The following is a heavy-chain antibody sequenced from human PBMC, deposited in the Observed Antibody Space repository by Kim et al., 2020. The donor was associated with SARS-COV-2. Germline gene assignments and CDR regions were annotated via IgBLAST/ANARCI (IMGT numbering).Heavy chain of an antibody. Sequence: GGSLRLSCAASGFTFDDYAMHWVRQAPGKGLEWVSGISWNSGSIGYADSVKGRFTISRDNAKNSLYLQMNSLRAEDTALYYCAKARGYSSGWFDYWGQGTLVTVSS. V-gene: IGHV3-9*01. CDR1: GFTFDDYA. J-gene: IGHJ4*02. CDR2: ISWNSGSI. D-gene: IGHD6-19*01. CDR3: AKARGYSSGWFDY.